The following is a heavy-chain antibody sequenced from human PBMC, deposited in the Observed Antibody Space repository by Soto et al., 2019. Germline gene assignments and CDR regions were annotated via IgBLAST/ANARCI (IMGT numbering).Heavy chain of an antibody. V-gene: IGHV3-53*03. D-gene: IGHD2-15*01. Sequence: GGSLRLSCAVSGFIVSDNYLTWVRQPPGKGLEWVSVIYAGGDTFYADSVKGRFTISRDTSENMVYLQMRSLRVEDTAVYYCARGLGLCSGGACYEYWGQGTVVTVSS. CDR3: ARGLGLCSGGACYEY. J-gene: IGHJ4*02. CDR2: IYAGGDT. CDR1: GFIVSDNY.